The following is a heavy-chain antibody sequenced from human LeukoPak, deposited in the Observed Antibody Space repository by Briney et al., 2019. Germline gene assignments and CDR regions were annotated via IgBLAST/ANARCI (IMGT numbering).Heavy chain of an antibody. CDR2: IKGDASEK. CDR3: ARRAGVT. J-gene: IGHJ5*02. D-gene: IGHD6-19*01. CDR1: GFSINNYW. Sequence: GGSLRLSCAVSGFSINNYWMTWYRQAPGKGLECVAHIKGDASEKYYLDSVKGRFTISRDNAKNSLYLQMNSLRAEDTAVYYCARRAGVTWGQGTLVTVSS. V-gene: IGHV3-7*01.